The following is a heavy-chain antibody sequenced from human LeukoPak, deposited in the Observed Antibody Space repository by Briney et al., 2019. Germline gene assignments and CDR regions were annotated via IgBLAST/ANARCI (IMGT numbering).Heavy chain of an antibody. D-gene: IGHD6-6*01. Sequence: GGSLRLSCAASGFTFSSYGMHWVRQAPGKGLEWVAVISYDGSNKYYADSVKGRFTISRDNSKNTLYLQMNSLRTEDTAVYYCARLYSSSSLSDNWFDPWGQGTLVTVPS. CDR3: ARLYSSSSLSDNWFDP. CDR2: ISYDGSNK. V-gene: IGHV3-30*03. CDR1: GFTFSSYG. J-gene: IGHJ5*02.